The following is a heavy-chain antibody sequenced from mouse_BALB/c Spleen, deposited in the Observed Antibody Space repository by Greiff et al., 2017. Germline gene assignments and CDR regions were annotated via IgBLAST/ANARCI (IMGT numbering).Heavy chain of an antibody. CDR3: ARHRGDYDGYYVIYYAMDY. Sequence: EVKVEESGGGLVQPGGSLKLSCAASGFTFSSYTMSWVRQTPEKRLEWVAYISNGGGSTYYPDTVKGRFTISRDNAKNTLYLQMSSLKSEDTAMYYCARHRGDYDGYYVIYYAMDYWGQGTSVTVSS. CDR2: ISNGGGST. D-gene: IGHD2-3*01. J-gene: IGHJ4*01. V-gene: IGHV5-12-2*01. CDR1: GFTFSSYT.